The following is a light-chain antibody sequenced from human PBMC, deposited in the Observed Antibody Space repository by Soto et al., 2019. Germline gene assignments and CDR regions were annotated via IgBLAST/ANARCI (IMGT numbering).Light chain of an antibody. CDR1: QSVSSN. CDR2: GAS. Sequence: EIVMTQSPATLSVSPGERATLSCSASQSVSSNLAWYQQKPGQAPRLLIYGASTRATGIPARFSGSGSGTEFTLTSIRLQCEDFSVYYCQQYNNWPRTFGQGTKVEIK. CDR3: QQYNNWPRT. J-gene: IGKJ1*01. V-gene: IGKV3-15*01.